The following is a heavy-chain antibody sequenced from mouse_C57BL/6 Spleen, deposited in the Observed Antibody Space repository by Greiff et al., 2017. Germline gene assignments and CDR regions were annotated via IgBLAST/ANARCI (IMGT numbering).Heavy chain of an antibody. CDR1: GYSITSDY. D-gene: IGHD1-1*01. CDR3: ARWRLTTGVEGAWFAY. CDR2: ISYSGST. J-gene: IGHJ3*01. Sequence: VQLQQSGPGLAKPSQTLSLTCSVTGYSITSDYWNWIRKFPGNKLEYMGYISYSGSTYYNPSLKSRISITRDTSKNQYYLQLNSVTTEDTATYYCARWRLTTGVEGAWFAYWGQGTLVTVSA. V-gene: IGHV3-8*01.